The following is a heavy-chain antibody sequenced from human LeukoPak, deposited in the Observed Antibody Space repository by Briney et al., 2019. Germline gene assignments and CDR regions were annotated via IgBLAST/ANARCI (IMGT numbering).Heavy chain of an antibody. D-gene: IGHD6-13*01. CDR2: INWNGGST. V-gene: IGHV3-20*04. J-gene: IGHJ1*01. CDR1: GFTFSSYS. CDR3: ARDSSSWYVSEH. Sequence: GGSLRLSCAASGFTFSSYSMNWVRQAPGKGLEWVSGINWNGGSTGYADSVKGRFTISRDNAKNSLYLQMNSLRAEDTALYYCARDSSSWYVSEHWGQGTLVTVSS.